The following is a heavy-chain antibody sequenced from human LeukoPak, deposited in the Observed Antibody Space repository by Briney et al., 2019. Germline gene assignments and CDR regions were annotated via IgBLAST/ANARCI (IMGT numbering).Heavy chain of an antibody. Sequence: GGSLRLSCAASGFTFSSYAMNWVRQAPGKGLEWVSYISSSGSNIYYADSVKGRFTISRDNAKNSLYLQVNSLRAEDTAVYYCARGITAASGVFDYWGQGTLVTVSS. CDR1: GFTFSSYA. J-gene: IGHJ4*02. V-gene: IGHV3-48*01. CDR3: ARGITAASGVFDY. D-gene: IGHD6-13*01. CDR2: ISSSGSNI.